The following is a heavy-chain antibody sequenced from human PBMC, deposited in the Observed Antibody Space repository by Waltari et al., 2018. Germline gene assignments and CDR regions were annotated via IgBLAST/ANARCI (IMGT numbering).Heavy chain of an antibody. CDR1: ADSMRSNAW. V-gene: IGHV4-4*02. CDR3: ARDRGRGLYLDS. Sequence: QLQLQESGTGLVKPSEHLSLPCTVPADSMRSNAWWSWVRQPPGKGLEWIGQSHRSGRINYNPSLESRVTISIDTANNQFSLKVTSTTAADTAVYYCARDRGRGLYLDSWGRGTLVTVSP. D-gene: IGHD2-15*01. J-gene: IGHJ4*02. CDR2: SHRSGRI.